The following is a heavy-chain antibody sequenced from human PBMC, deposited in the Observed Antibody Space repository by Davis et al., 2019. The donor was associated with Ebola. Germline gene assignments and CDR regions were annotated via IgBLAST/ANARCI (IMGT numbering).Heavy chain of an antibody. J-gene: IGHJ4*02. Sequence: SETLSLPCPLSGGSIKSCRCYWCWMRQPPGTALPWTGSLHYSGTPYYNPSLKRRVTISVDTSKNQFSLKLSSVTAADTAVYYCARHPLPYYFDYWGQGTLVTVSS. CDR3: ARHPLPYYFDY. V-gene: IGHV4-39*01. D-gene: IGHD3-16*02. CDR1: GGSIKSCRCY. CDR2: LHYSGTP.